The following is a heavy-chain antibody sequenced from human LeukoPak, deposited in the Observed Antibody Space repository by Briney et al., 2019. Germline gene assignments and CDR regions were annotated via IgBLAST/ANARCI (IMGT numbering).Heavy chain of an antibody. J-gene: IGHJ6*03. CDR1: GFTFSSYS. CDR2: ISSSSNYI. D-gene: IGHD4-17*01. CDR3: AKAPLTTYYYYYMDV. Sequence: GGSLRLSCAASGFTFSSYSMNWVRQAPGKGLEWVSSISSSSNYIYYADSVKGRFTISRDNAKNSLYLQMNSLRAEDTAVYYCAKAPLTTYYYYYMDVWGKGTTVTISS. V-gene: IGHV3-21*04.